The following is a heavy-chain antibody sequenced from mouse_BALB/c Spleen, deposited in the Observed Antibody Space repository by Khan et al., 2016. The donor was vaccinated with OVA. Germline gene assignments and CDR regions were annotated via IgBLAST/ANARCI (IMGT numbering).Heavy chain of an antibody. Sequence: EVQLQESGPGLVKPSQSLSLTCTVTGYSFTSDYAWNWIRQFPGNKLEWMGYITYSGSTSYTPSLKSRTSITRDTSKNQFFLPLNSVTTGETATYFGAGGRTYWGQGTLVTVS. CDR2: ITYSGST. CDR3: AGGRTY. CDR1: GYSFTSDYA. D-gene: IGHD3-3*01. J-gene: IGHJ3*01. V-gene: IGHV3-2*02.